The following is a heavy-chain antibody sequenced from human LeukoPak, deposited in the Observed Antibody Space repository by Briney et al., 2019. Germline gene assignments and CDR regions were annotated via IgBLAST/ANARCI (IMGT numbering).Heavy chain of an antibody. CDR1: GFTFSSYS. CDR3: ARGWLPTDY. D-gene: IGHD5-24*01. J-gene: IGHJ4*02. CDR2: ISSSMGYI. Sequence: GGSLRLSCAASGFTFSSYSMNWVRQAPGKGLEWVSSISSSMGYIYYADSVKGRFTISRDKAKNSLYLQMNSLRAEDTAVYYCARGWLPTDYWGQGTLVTVSS. V-gene: IGHV3-21*01.